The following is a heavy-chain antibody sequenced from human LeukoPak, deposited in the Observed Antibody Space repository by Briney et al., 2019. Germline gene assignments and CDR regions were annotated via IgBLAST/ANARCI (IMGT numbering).Heavy chain of an antibody. CDR1: GFTFSRYG. J-gene: IGHJ3*02. D-gene: IGHD2-2*01. CDR2: IWYDGKNDQ. V-gene: IGHV3-30*02. CDR3: AKDRCSSSTCREAFEI. Sequence: GGSLRLSYAASGFTFSRYGMHWIRQAPGKGMEWVAFIWYDGKNDQEYAESVKGRFTISRDNSKNTLYLQMNSLRTEDTAMYYCAKDRCSSSTCREAFEIWGQGTLVTVSS.